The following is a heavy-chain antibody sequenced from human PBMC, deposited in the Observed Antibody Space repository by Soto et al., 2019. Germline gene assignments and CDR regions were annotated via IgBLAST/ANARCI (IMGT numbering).Heavy chain of an antibody. J-gene: IGHJ3*02. CDR3: ARHVFDKYRIYLQAYVI. CDR1: GGSFSGYY. D-gene: IGHD6-6*01. V-gene: IGHV4-34*01. CDR2: INHSGST. Sequence: SETLSLTCAVYGGSFSGYYWSWIRQPPGKGLEWIGEINHSGSTNYNPSLKSRVTISVDTSKNQFSLKLSSVTAADTAVYYCARHVFDKYRIYLQAYVIWGQGTMVTDS.